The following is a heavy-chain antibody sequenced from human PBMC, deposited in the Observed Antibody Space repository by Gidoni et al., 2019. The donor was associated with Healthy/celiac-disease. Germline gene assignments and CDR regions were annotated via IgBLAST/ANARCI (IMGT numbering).Heavy chain of an antibody. V-gene: IGHV3-23*04. CDR3: AKDRSSSGWLTCGQGNWFDP. CDR1: GLTCDGHA. CDR2: ISGSGGRT. Sequence: DVQLVESGGGLVQHEGTLSLPWAAYGLTCDGHAIRWVRQAPGKGLEWVSAISGSGGRTYYADSVNGRFTISREHSKNPLYMQMNSLRAEDTAVYYCAKDRSSSGWLTCGQGNWFDPWGQGTLVTVSS. D-gene: IGHD6-19*01. J-gene: IGHJ5*02.